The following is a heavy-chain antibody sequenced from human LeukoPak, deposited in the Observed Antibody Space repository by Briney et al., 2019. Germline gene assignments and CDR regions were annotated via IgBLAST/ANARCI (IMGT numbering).Heavy chain of an antibody. Sequence: SETLSLTCTVSGGSVSNSLYYWSWIRQPAGKGLEWIGYIYYSGSTSYNPSLKSRVTISIDTSKSQFSLKLNSVTAADTAVYYCARVLRAASWRSYDYWGQGSLVTVSS. CDR3: ARVLRAASWRSYDY. J-gene: IGHJ4*02. CDR2: IYYSGST. V-gene: IGHV4-61*10. D-gene: IGHD6-25*01. CDR1: GGSVSNSLYY.